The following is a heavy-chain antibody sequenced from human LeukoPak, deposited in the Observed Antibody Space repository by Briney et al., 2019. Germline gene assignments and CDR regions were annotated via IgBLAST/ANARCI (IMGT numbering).Heavy chain of an antibody. CDR3: TRGRGDYVWGSYRLY. CDR1: GFTFSNYE. CDR2: IRSKAYGGTT. J-gene: IGHJ4*02. D-gene: IGHD3-16*02. Sequence: QPGGSLRLSCAASGFTFSNYEMNWVRQAPGKGLEWVGFIRSKAYGGTTEYAASVKGRFTISRDDSKSIAYLQMNSLKTEDTAVYYCTRGRGDYVWGSYRLYWGQGTPVTVSS. V-gene: IGHV3-49*04.